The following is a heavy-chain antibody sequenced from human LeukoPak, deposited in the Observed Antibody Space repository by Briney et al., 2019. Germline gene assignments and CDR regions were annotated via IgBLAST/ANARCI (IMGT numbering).Heavy chain of an antibody. Sequence: SETLSLTCGVSGGSITNTNYWTWVRQPPGKGLEWIGEVNLQGSTNYNPSLMGRVAIAVDTSENHISLQLTSVTAADTAVYYCARGRHEETTFRDYYYGLDVWGQGTTVTVSS. CDR3: ARGRHEETTFRDYYYGLDV. CDR1: GGSITNTNY. V-gene: IGHV4-4*02. D-gene: IGHD4-11*01. J-gene: IGHJ6*02. CDR2: VNLQGST.